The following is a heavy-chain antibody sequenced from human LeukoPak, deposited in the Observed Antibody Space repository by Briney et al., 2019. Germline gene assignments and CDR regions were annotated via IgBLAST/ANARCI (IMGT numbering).Heavy chain of an antibody. Sequence: SETLSLTCAVSGYSINSAHYWAWIRQPPGKGLEWIGNISQSAIASYNPSLKSRVTISPDTSNNHFSLYLRSVTAADTAVYICARASVEHSIVAGDYFDYWGQGTLVTVSS. CDR1: GYSINSAHY. CDR2: ISQSAIA. D-gene: IGHD1/OR15-1a*01. CDR3: ARASVEHSIVAGDYFDY. J-gene: IGHJ4*02. V-gene: IGHV4-38-2*01.